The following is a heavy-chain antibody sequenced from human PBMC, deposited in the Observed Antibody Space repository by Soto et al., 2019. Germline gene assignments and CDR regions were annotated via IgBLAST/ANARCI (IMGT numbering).Heavy chain of an antibody. Sequence: GSLRVACAASVFSFSDYAMSWVRQAPGKGLEWVSVISESGGSTHYADSVRGRFTVSRDNSKNSLSLRMNSLRDEDTAVYFCAKRSPYSSGWYSPIFDYWGQGALVTVSS. D-gene: IGHD6-13*01. V-gene: IGHV3-23*01. CDR3: AKRSPYSSGWYSPIFDY. J-gene: IGHJ4*02. CDR2: ISESGGST. CDR1: VFSFSDYA.